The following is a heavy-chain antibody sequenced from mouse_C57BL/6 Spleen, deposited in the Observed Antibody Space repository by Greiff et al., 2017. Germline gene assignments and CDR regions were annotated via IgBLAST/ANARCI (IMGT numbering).Heavy chain of an antibody. Sequence: EVQGVESGEGLVKPGGSLKLSCAASGFTFSSYAMSWVRQTPEKRLEWVAYISSGGDYIYYADTVKGRFTISRDNARNTLYLQMSSLKSEDTAMYYCTRGAYGSSWAMDYWGQGTSVTVSS. V-gene: IGHV5-9-1*02. D-gene: IGHD1-1*01. CDR2: ISSGGDYI. CDR3: TRGAYGSSWAMDY. J-gene: IGHJ4*01. CDR1: GFTFSSYA.